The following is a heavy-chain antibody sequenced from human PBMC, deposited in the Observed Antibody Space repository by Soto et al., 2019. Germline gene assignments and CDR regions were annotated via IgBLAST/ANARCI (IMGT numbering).Heavy chain of an antibody. CDR3: AREGSSIAARMRFDP. J-gene: IGHJ5*02. Sequence: GVSLRLSFAASGFTVSSNYMSWVRQAPGKGLEWVSVIYSGGSTYYADSVKGRFTISRDNSKNTLYLQMNSLRAEDTAVYYCAREGSSIAARMRFDPWGQGTLVTVSS. V-gene: IGHV3-66*01. CDR2: IYSGGST. CDR1: GFTVSSNY. D-gene: IGHD6-6*01.